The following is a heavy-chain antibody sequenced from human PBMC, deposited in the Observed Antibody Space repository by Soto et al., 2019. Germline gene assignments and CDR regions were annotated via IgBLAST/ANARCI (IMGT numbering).Heavy chain of an antibody. V-gene: IGHV3-15*07. D-gene: IGHD6-6*01. CDR3: TGLVDY. CDR2: IKRKTDGGTT. CDR1: GFTFSNAW. J-gene: IGHJ4*02. Sequence: EEQLVESGGGLVKPGGSLRLSCAASGFTFSNAWMNWVRQAPGKGLEWVGRIKRKTDGGTTDYAAPVKGRFTISRDDSKNTLYLQMNSLKTEDTAVYYCTGLVDYWGQGTLVTVSS.